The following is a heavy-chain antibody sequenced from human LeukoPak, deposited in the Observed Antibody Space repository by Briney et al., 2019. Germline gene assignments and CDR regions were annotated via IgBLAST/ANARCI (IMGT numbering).Heavy chain of an antibody. CDR1: GFTFSSYG. CDR2: IRYDGSNK. J-gene: IGHJ5*02. D-gene: IGHD3-16*01. CDR3: AKDWGYLLTNNWFDP. V-gene: IGHV3-30*02. Sequence: PGGSLRLSCAASGFTFSSYGMHWVRQAPGKGLEWVAFIRYDGSNKYYADSVKGRFTISRDNSKNTLYLQMNSLRAEDTAVYYCAKDWGYLLTNNWFDPWGQGTLVTVSS.